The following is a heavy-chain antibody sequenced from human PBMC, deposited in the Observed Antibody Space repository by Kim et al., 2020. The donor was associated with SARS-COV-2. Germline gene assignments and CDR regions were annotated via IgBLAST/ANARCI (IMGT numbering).Heavy chain of an antibody. V-gene: IGHV3-48*02. J-gene: IGHJ6*02. CDR1: GFTFSSYS. CDR2: ISSSSSTI. CDR3: ARERSYTPPMVTVAYYYGMDV. D-gene: IGHD5-18*01. Sequence: GGSLRLSCAASGFTFSSYSMNWVRQAPGKGLEWVSYISSSSSTIYYADSVKGRFTISRDNAKNSLYLQMNSLSDEDTAVYYCARERSYTPPMVTVAYYYGMDVWGQGTTVTVSS.